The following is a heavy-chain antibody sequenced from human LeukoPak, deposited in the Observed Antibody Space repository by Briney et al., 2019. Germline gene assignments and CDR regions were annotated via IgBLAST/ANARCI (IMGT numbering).Heavy chain of an antibody. V-gene: IGHV4-31*03. D-gene: IGHD6-19*01. Sequence: KTSETLSLTCTVSGGSISSGGYYWSWIRQHPGKGLEWIGYIYYSGSTNYNPSLKSRVTISVDTSKNQFSLKLSSVTAADTAIYYCARAVSGRFDYWGQGTLVTVSS. CDR3: ARAVSGRFDY. CDR2: IYYSGST. J-gene: IGHJ4*02. CDR1: GGSISSGGYY.